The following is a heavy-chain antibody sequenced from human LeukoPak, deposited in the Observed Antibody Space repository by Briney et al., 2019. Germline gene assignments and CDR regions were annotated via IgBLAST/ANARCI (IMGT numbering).Heavy chain of an antibody. D-gene: IGHD6-19*01. CDR1: GFPFSSYG. V-gene: IGHV3-30*18. J-gene: IGHJ6*02. CDR2: ISYDGSNK. Sequence: SGGSLRLPCAASGFPFSSYGVHGARQAPGKGREGGAVISYDGSNKYYADSVKGRFTNSRDNSKNTLYLQMNSLRAEDTAVYYCAKMSPPGIAVAANMPYYYYYYGMDVWGQGTTVTVSS. CDR3: AKMSPPGIAVAANMPYYYYYYGMDV.